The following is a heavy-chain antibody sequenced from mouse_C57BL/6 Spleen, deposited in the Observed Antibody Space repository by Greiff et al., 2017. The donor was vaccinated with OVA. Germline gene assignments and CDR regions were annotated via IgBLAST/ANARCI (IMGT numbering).Heavy chain of an antibody. D-gene: IGHD1-1*01. CDR1: GYTFTSYG. CDR3: ARQDYGSSAYWYFDV. Sequence: QVQLKESGAELARPGASVKLSCKASGYTFTSYGISWVKQRTGQGLEWIGEIYPRSGNTYYNEKFKGKATLTADKSSSTAYMELRSLTSEDSAVYFCARQDYGSSAYWYFDVWGTGTTVTVSS. J-gene: IGHJ1*03. V-gene: IGHV1-81*01. CDR2: IYPRSGNT.